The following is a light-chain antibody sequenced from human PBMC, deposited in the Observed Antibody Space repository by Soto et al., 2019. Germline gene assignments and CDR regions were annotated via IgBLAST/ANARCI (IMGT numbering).Light chain of an antibody. CDR2: HTS. Sequence: EIVLTQSPATLSSSPGERATLSCRASQTVNSRLAWYQHKPGQTPRLLIYHTSNRATDIPARFSGSGSGTYLTLTISSLEREDFAVYYCLQRQSWPRTFGQGTKVEIK. CDR3: LQRQSWPRT. CDR1: QTVNSR. J-gene: IGKJ1*01. V-gene: IGKV3-11*01.